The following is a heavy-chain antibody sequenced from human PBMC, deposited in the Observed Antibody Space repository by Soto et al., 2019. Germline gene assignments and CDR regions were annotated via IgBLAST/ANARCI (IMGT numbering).Heavy chain of an antibody. CDR3: AKEDPYCSSTSCQNYYYYYGMDV. J-gene: IGHJ6*02. Sequence: GGSLRLSCAASGFTFSSYAMSWVRQAPGKGLEWVSAISGSGGSTYYADSVKGRFTISRDNSKNTLYLQMNSLRAEDTAVYYCAKEDPYCSSTSCQNYYYYYGMDVWGQGTTDTVSS. D-gene: IGHD2-2*01. CDR2: ISGSGGST. CDR1: GFTFSSYA. V-gene: IGHV3-23*01.